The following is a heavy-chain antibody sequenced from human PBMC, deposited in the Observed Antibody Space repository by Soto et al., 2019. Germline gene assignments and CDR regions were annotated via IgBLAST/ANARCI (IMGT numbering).Heavy chain of an antibody. CDR2: ISGSGST. V-gene: IGHV3-23*01. J-gene: IGHJ6*03. Sequence: EVQLLESGGGLVQPGGSLRLSCAASGFTVSSYAMSWVRQAPGKGLEWVSVISGSGSTYSADSVTGRFTISRDSSKNTVYLQRNSLRAEDTCVYYCAKALRFKFPTGYYMDVGGRATTVTVSS. CDR1: GFTVSSYA. D-gene: IGHD3-16*01. CDR3: AKALRFKFPTGYYMDV.